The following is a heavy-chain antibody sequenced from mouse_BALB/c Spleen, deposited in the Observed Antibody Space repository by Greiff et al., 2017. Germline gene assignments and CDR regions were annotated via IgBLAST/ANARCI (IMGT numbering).Heavy chain of an antibody. Sequence: EVNLVESGGGLVQPGGSLRLSCATSGFTFTDYYMSWVRQPPGKALEWLGFIRNKANGYTTEYSASVKGRFTISRDNSQSILYLQMNTLRAEDSAIYYCARDARAAYWGQGTLVTVSA. J-gene: IGHJ3*01. CDR1: GFTFTDYY. D-gene: IGHD3-3*01. CDR2: IRNKANGYTT. V-gene: IGHV7-3*02. CDR3: ARDARAAY.